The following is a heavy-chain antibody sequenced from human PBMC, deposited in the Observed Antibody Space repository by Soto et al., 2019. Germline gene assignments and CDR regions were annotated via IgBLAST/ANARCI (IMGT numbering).Heavy chain of an antibody. Sequence: GGSLRLSCAASGFTFSSYAMSWVRQAPGKGLEWVSAISGSGGSTYYADSVKGRFTISRDNSKNTLYLQMNSLRAEDTAVYYCAKDFASRAPYYDFWSGYLFFDYWGQGTLVTVSS. CDR3: AKDFASRAPYYDFWSGYLFFDY. CDR1: GFTFSSYA. V-gene: IGHV3-23*01. J-gene: IGHJ4*02. CDR2: ISGSGGST. D-gene: IGHD3-3*01.